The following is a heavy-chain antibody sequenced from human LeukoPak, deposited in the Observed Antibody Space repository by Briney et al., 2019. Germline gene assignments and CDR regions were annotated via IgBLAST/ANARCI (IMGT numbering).Heavy chain of an antibody. CDR3: ARDITMVRGVIMRYYYYYMDV. V-gene: IGHV3-23*01. CDR1: GFTFSSYA. Sequence: GGSLRLSCAASGFTFSSYAMSWVRQAPGKGLEWVSAISGSGGSTYYADSVKGRFTISRDNSKNSLYLQMNSLRAEDTAAYYCARDITMVRGVIMRYYYYYMDVWGKGTTVTVSS. D-gene: IGHD3-10*01. CDR2: ISGSGGST. J-gene: IGHJ6*03.